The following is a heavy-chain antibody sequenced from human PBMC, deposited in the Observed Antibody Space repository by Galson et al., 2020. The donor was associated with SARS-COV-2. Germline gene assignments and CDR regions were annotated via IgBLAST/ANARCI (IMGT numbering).Heavy chain of an antibody. J-gene: IGHJ4*02. Sequence: SETLSLTCTVSGYSISSGYFWGWIRQPPGKGLEWMGSIYHSGSTYYNPSLKSRVTISVDTSKNQFSLRLSSVTAADTAVYYCASYSVVVVAATPLGAGCWGQGTLVTGSS. CDR3: ASYSVVVVAATPLGAGC. D-gene: IGHD2-15*01. CDR1: GYSISSGYF. CDR2: IYHSGST. V-gene: IGHV4-38-2*02.